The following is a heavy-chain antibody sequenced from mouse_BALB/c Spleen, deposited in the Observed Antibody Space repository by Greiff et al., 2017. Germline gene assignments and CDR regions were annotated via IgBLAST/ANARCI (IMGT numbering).Heavy chain of an antibody. Sequence: EVKLMESGGGLVKPGGSLKLSCAASGFTFSSYTMSWVRQTPEKRLEWVATISSGGGNTYYPDSVKGRFTISRDNAKNNLYLQMSSLRSEDTALYYCASLATGLYWYFDVWGAGTTVTVSS. D-gene: IGHD6-1*01. CDR2: ISSGGGNT. CDR1: GFTFSSYT. J-gene: IGHJ1*01. CDR3: ASLATGLYWYFDV. V-gene: IGHV5-9*03.